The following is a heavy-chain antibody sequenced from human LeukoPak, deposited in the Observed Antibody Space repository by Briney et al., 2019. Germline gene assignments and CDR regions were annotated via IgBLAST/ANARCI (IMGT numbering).Heavy chain of an antibody. D-gene: IGHD3-22*01. Sequence: GGSLRLSCAASGFTFSSYSMNWVRQAPGKGLEWVSSISSSSSYIYYADSVKGRFTISRDNAKNSLYLQMNSLRAEDTAVYYCARDRGYYYDSSGQGPNWFDPWGQGTLVTVSS. V-gene: IGHV3-21*01. J-gene: IGHJ5*02. CDR2: ISSSSSYI. CDR1: GFTFSSYS. CDR3: ARDRGYYYDSSGQGPNWFDP.